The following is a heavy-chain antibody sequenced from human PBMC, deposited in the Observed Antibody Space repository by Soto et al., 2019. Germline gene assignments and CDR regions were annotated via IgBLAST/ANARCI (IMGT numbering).Heavy chain of an antibody. CDR2: IYTSGST. J-gene: IGHJ6*02. Sequence: KPSETLSLTCTVSGGSISSYYWSWIRQPAGKGLEWIGRIYTSGSTNYNPSLKSRVTMSVDTSKNQFSLKLSSVTAADTAVYYCAREHTVYYDFWSGLPGLGMDVWGQGTTVTVSS. V-gene: IGHV4-4*07. D-gene: IGHD3-3*01. CDR1: GGSISSYY. CDR3: AREHTVYYDFWSGLPGLGMDV.